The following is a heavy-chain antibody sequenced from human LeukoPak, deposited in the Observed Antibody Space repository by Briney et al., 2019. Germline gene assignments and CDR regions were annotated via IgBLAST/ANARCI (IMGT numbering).Heavy chain of an antibody. D-gene: IGHD4-17*01. CDR2: ISSSSSYI. CDR1: GFTFSSYS. J-gene: IGHJ2*01. V-gene: IGHV3-21*01. CDR3: ARDDDYGDWYFDL. Sequence: KSGGSLRLSCAASGFTFSSYSMNWVRQAPGKGLEWVSSISSSSSYIYYADSVKGRFTISRDNAKNSLYLQMNSLRAEDTAVYYCARDDDYGDWYFDLWGRGTLVTVSS.